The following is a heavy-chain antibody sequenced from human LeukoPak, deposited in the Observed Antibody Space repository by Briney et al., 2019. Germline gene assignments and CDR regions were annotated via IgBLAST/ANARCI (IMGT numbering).Heavy chain of an antibody. D-gene: IGHD2-15*01. J-gene: IGHJ4*02. Sequence: SGGSLRLSCVASGFSFSSYAMHWVRQAPGKGLEWVAAISYDGGNKYYADSVKGRFTISRDNSKNTLYLQMNSLRAEDTAVYYCAREDCSGGSCPYYFDYWGQGTLVTVSS. V-gene: IGHV3-30-3*01. CDR1: GFSFSSYA. CDR3: AREDCSGGSCPYYFDY. CDR2: ISYDGGNK.